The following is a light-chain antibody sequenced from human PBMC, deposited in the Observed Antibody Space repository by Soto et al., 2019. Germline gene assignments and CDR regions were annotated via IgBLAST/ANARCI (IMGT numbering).Light chain of an antibody. J-gene: IGLJ3*02. CDR2: DAD. Sequence: QSVLTQPRSVSGSPGQSVSISCTGASSDVGGYKYVSWYQHHPGKAPKLIIWDADKRPSGVPDRFAGSKSGNTASPTISGLQAEDEADYYCCSTAGGFTWVFGGGTKLTVL. V-gene: IGLV2-11*01. CDR1: SSDVGGYKY. CDR3: CSTAGGFTWV.